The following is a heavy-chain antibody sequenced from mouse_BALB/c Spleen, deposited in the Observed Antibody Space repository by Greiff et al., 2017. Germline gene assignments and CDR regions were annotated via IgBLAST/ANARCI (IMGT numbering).Heavy chain of an antibody. CDR2: IWAGGST. V-gene: IGHV2-9*02. D-gene: IGHD4-1*02. J-gene: IGHJ3*01. CDR1: GFSLTSYG. Sequence: QVQLKESGPGLVAPSQSLSITCTVSGFSLTSYGVHWVRQPPGKGLEWLGVIWAGGSTNYNSALMSRLSISKDNSKSQVFLKMNSLQTDDTAMYYCASPNWDWFAYWGQGTLVTVSA. CDR3: ASPNWDWFAY.